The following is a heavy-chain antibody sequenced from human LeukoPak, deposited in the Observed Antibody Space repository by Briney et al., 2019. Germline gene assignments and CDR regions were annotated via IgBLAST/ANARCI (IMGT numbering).Heavy chain of an antibody. D-gene: IGHD1-7*01. CDR1: GYTFTGYY. Sequence: ASVKVSCKASGYTFTGYYMHWVRQAPGQGLEWMGWINPNSGGTNYAQKFQGRVTMTRDTSISTAYMELSRLRSDDTAVYYCARAGRDNWNYRIYNYYYYYMDVWGKGTTVTVSS. V-gene: IGHV1-2*02. CDR3: ARAGRDNWNYRIYNYYYYYMDV. CDR2: INPNSGGT. J-gene: IGHJ6*03.